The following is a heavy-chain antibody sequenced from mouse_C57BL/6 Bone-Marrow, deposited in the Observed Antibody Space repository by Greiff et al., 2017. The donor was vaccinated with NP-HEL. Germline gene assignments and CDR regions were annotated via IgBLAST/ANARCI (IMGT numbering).Heavy chain of an antibody. D-gene: IGHD1-1*01. CDR1: GFTFSSYG. Sequence: EVKLVESGGDLVKPGGSLKLSCAASGFTFSSYGMSWVRQTPDKRLEWVATISSGGSYTYYPDSVKGRFTISRYNAKNTLYLQMSSLKSEDTAMYYCARHELTVDYWGQGTTLTVSS. V-gene: IGHV5-6*01. J-gene: IGHJ2*01. CDR3: ARHELTVDY. CDR2: ISSGGSYT.